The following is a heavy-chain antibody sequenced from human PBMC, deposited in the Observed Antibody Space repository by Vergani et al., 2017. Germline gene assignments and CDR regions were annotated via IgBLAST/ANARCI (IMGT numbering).Heavy chain of an antibody. CDR2: IRYDGSNK. J-gene: IGHJ1*01. D-gene: IGHD6-13*01. CDR3: AKGGSYSSSRYWGEYFQH. V-gene: IGHV3-30*02. CDR1: GFTFSSYG. Sequence: QVQLVESGGGVVQPGGSLRLSCAASGFTFSSYGMHWVRQAPGKGLEWVAFIRYDGSNKYYADSVKGRFTISRDNSKNTLYLQMNSLRAEDTAVYYCAKGGSYSSSRYWGEYFQHWGQGTLVTVSS.